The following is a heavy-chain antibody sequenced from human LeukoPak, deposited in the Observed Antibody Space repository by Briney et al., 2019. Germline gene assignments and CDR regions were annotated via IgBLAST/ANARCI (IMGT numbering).Heavy chain of an antibody. J-gene: IGHJ6*02. CDR1: VYTFTSYV. D-gene: IGHD2-21*02. CDR2: ISAYNGNT. V-gene: IGHV1-18*01. Sequence: VTVSCMSSVYTFTSYVSSGVRQARGQGVEGMGWISAYNGNTNYAQKVKGRVTMTRDKSKSTVYMEMRSLRSDDTAVYYCARDVTASPYGMDVWGQGTTVTVSS. CDR3: ARDVTASPYGMDV.